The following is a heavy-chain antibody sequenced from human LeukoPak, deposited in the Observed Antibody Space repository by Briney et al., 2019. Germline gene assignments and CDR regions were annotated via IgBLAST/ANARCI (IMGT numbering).Heavy chain of an antibody. CDR2: IRNKAYGGTT. V-gene: IGHV3-49*03. CDR1: GFTFGDYA. Sequence: GGSLRPSCTGSGFTFGDYAMSWFRQAPGKGLEWVGFIRNKAYGGTTEYAASVKGRFSISRDDSKNIAYLQMNSLKTEDTAVYYCSRDLSYYYDSSGAFDIWGQGKMVTVSS. D-gene: IGHD3-22*01. J-gene: IGHJ3*02. CDR3: SRDLSYYYDSSGAFDI.